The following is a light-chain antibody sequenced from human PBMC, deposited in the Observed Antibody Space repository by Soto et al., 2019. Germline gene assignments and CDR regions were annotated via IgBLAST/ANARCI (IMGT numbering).Light chain of an antibody. CDR3: QQRSNWQVT. CDR1: QSVSSY. CDR2: DAS. V-gene: IGKV3-11*01. J-gene: IGKJ1*01. Sequence: EVVLTQSPATLSLSPGERATLSCRASQSVSSYLAWYQQKPGQAPRLLIYDASNRATGIPARFSGSGSGTDFTLTISSLEPEDFAVYYCQQRSNWQVTFGQGTKVDI.